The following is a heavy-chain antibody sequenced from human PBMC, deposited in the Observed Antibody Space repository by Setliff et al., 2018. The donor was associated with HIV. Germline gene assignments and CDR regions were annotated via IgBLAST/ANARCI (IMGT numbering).Heavy chain of an antibody. CDR2: IVPLIDTA. CDR3: ARVRSGQAFDL. J-gene: IGHJ4*02. D-gene: IGHD3-3*01. Sequence: GASVKVSCKAFGDSFTNYGFGWVRQAPGQGLEWLGGIVPLIDTASNAQKFQGRVTITADKSTSTVYLDLRSLTSEDTAVYYCARVRSGQAFDLWGQGTLVTVSS. CDR1: GDSFTNYG. V-gene: IGHV1-69*06.